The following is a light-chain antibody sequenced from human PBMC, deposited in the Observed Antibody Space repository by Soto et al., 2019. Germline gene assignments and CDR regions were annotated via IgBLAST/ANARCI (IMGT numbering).Light chain of an antibody. V-gene: IGKV3-15*01. J-gene: IGKJ1*01. CDR3: QQYNNWPWT. CDR2: GAS. Sequence: EIVLTQSPGTLSLSPGERATLSCRASQSVYSSYLAWYQQKPGQAPRLLIYGASTRATGIPARFSGSGSGTEFTLTIRSLQSEDFAVYYCQQYNNWPWTFGQGTKVDIK. CDR1: QSVYSSY.